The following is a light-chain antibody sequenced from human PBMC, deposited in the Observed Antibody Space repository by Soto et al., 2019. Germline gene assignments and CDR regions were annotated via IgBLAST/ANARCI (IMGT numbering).Light chain of an antibody. J-gene: IGKJ5*01. CDR1: XSLVHSDGIAY. CDR2: KVS. Sequence: DVVMTQSPLSLPVTLGQPSSISFISNXSLVHSDGIAYFSWFQQRPGRSPRRLIYKVSNRDSGVPARFSGSGSGTDFALKISRVEAEDVGVYYCMQGTHWPITFGQGTRLEI. V-gene: IGKV2-30*02. CDR3: MQGTHWPIT.